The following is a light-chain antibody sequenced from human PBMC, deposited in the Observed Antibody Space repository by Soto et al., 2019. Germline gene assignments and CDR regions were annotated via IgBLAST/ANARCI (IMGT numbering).Light chain of an antibody. CDR2: GNS. CDR1: SSNIGAGYD. Sequence: QSALTQPASVSGSPGQSITISCTGSSSNIGAGYDVHWYQHLPGTVPKLLIYGNSNRPSGVPDRFSGSKSGTSASLAITGLQAEDEADYYCQSYDSSLSVVLFGGGTKVTVL. J-gene: IGLJ2*01. CDR3: QSYDSSLSVVL. V-gene: IGLV1-40*01.